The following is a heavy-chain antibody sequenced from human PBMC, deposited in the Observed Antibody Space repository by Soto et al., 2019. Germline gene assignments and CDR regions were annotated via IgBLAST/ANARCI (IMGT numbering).Heavy chain of an antibody. CDR1: GFTFSSYA. V-gene: IGHV3-23*01. D-gene: IGHD3-22*01. CDR2: ISGSGGST. CDR3: AKDITMIVVENWFDP. Sequence: GGSLRLSCAASGFTFSSYAMSWVRQAPGKGLEWVSAISGSGGSTYYADSVKGRFTISRDNSKNTLYLQMNSLRAEDTAVYYCAKDITMIVVENWFDPWGQGTLVTVSS. J-gene: IGHJ5*02.